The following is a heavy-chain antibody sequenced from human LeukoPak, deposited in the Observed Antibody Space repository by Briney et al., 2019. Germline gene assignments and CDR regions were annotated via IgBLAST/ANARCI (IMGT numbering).Heavy chain of an antibody. J-gene: IGHJ4*02. Sequence: GGSLRLSCAASGFTFSSYGMHWVRQAPGKGLEWVAFIRYDGSNKYYADSVKGRFTISRDNSKNTLYLQMNSLRAEDTAVYYCAKDRPFLLELFFDYWGQGTLVTVSS. V-gene: IGHV3-30*02. CDR1: GFTFSSYG. CDR3: AKDRPFLLELFFDY. D-gene: IGHD1-7*01. CDR2: IRYDGSNK.